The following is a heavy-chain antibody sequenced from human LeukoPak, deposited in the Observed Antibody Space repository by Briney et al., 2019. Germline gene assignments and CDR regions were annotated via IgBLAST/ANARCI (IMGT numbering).Heavy chain of an antibody. CDR1: GFTFSSYA. D-gene: IGHD3-22*01. CDR2: ISYDGSNK. J-gene: IGHJ6*02. V-gene: IGHV3-30-3*01. Sequence: GGSLRLSCAASGFTFSSYAMHWVRQAPGKGLVWVAVISYDGSNKYYADSVKGRFTISRDNSKDTLYLQMNSLRAEDTAVYYCARVYDDSSGYGYYGMDVWGQGTTVTVSS. CDR3: ARVYDDSSGYGYYGMDV.